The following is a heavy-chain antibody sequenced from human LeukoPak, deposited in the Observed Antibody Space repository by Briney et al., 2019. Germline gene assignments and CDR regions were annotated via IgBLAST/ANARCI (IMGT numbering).Heavy chain of an antibody. CDR2: IYSGGST. Sequence: GGSLRLSCAASGFTVTGNYMSWVRQAPGKGLAWVSLIYSGGSTDYADSVKGRFTISRDNSKNTLYLQMNSLRAEDTPVYYCPRDGPYCTNGICYRKYYFDYWGQGTLVTVSS. D-gene: IGHD2-8*01. V-gene: IGHV3-66*02. CDR3: PRDGPYCTNGICYRKYYFDY. CDR1: GFTVTGNY. J-gene: IGHJ4*02.